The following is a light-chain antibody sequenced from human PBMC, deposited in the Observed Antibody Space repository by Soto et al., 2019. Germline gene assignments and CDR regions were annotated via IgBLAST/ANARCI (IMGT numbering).Light chain of an antibody. V-gene: IGLV2-23*01. J-gene: IGLJ1*01. CDR2: EGT. CDR1: SRDVGSYNL. CDR3: CSFAGSSTYV. Sequence: QSALTQPASVSGSPGQSITISCTGTSRDVGSYNLVSWYQQHPGNAPKLIIYEGTKRPSGVSYRFSGSKSGNTASLTISGLQEEDEGDYHCCSFAGSSTYVFGTATKVPVL.